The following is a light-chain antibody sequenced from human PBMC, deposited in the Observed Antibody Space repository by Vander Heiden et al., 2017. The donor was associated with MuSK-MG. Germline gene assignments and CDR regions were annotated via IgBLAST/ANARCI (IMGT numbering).Light chain of an antibody. Sequence: VLTQSPGTPSLSPGERATLSCRVSQSVSRNAIAWYQQKPGQAPRLLISGAFNRNNGIPDRFSGSASGTDFTLTISRLEPEDFALYFCQHDGTPWTFGQGTKVEIK. J-gene: IGKJ1*01. CDR2: GAF. V-gene: IGKV3-20*01. CDR1: QSVSRNA. CDR3: QHDGTPWT.